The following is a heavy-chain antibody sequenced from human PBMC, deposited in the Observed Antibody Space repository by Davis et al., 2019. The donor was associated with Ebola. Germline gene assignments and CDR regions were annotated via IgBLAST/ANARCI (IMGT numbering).Heavy chain of an antibody. V-gene: IGHV3-23*01. CDR1: GFTFNTYA. J-gene: IGHJ4*02. CDR3: AKGADLES. Sequence: GGSLRLSCAASGFTFNTYAMTLVRQAPGKGLEWVSSSGTGGNTYYADSIKGRFTISRDNSKSTLYLQMNSLRAEDTATYYCAKGADLESWGQGTLVTVSS. CDR2: SGTGGNT.